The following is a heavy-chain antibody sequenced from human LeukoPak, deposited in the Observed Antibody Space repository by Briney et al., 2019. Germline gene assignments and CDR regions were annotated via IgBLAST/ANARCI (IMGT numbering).Heavy chain of an antibody. J-gene: IGHJ4*02. CDR2: ISGSGTGT. Sequence: TGGSLRLSCAASGFTFSSSAMTWVRQAPGKGLEWVSGISGSGTGTYYADSVKGRFTISRDNARNSLYLQMNSLRAEDTAVYYCARDRAVGVPPGGHEFDYWGQGTLVTVSS. CDR1: GFTFSSSA. D-gene: IGHD3-16*01. V-gene: IGHV3-23*01. CDR3: ARDRAVGVPPGGHEFDY.